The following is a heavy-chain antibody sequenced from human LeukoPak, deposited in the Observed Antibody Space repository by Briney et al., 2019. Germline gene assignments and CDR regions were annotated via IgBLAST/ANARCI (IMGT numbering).Heavy chain of an antibody. CDR2: IKQDGSEK. J-gene: IGHJ4*02. D-gene: IGHD1-14*01. V-gene: IGHV3-7*03. CDR1: GFTFSSYW. CDR3: AKPAYWTTYYSDY. Sequence: PGGSLRLSCAASGFTFSSYWMSWVRQAPGKGLEWVANIKQDGSEKYYVDSVKGRFTISRDNAKNSLYLQMSSLRAEDTAVYYCAKPAYWTTYYSDYWGQGTLVTVSS.